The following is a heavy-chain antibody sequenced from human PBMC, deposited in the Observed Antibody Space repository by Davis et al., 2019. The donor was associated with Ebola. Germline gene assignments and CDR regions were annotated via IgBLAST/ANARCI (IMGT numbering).Heavy chain of an antibody. J-gene: IGHJ4*02. CDR3: AKGTYYYGSGRPDY. CDR1: GFTFSNAW. V-gene: IGHV3-15*01. Sequence: GGSLRLSCAASGFTFSNAWMSWVRQAPGKGLEWVGRIKSKTDGGTTDYAAPVKGRFTISRDNSKNTLYLQMNSLRAEDTAVYYCAKGTYYYGSGRPDYWGQGTLVTVSS. CDR2: IKSKTDGGTT. D-gene: IGHD3-10*01.